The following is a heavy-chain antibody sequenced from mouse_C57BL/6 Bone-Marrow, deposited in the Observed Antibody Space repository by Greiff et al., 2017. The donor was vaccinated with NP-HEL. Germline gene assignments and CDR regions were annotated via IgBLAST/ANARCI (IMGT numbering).Heavy chain of an antibody. V-gene: IGHV1-64*01. D-gene: IGHD1-1*01. Sequence: QVQLQQPGAELVKPGASVKLSCKASGYTFTSYWMHWVKQRPGQGLEWIGMIHPSSGSTNYNEKFKSKATLTVDKSSSTAYMQLSSLTSEDSAVYYCARNYYGSSFDYWGQGTTLTVSS. CDR3: ARNYYGSSFDY. CDR1: GYTFTSYW. J-gene: IGHJ2*01. CDR2: IHPSSGST.